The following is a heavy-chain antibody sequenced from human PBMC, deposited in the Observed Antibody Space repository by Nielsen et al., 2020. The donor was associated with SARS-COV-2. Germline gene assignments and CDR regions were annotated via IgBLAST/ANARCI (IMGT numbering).Heavy chain of an antibody. CDR2: MNPNSGNT. Sequence: ASVKVSCKASGHTFTSYDINWVRQATGQGLEWMGWMNPNSGNTGYAQKFQGRVTMTRNTSISTAYMELSSLRSEDTAVYYCARGILTGYYNVISGEVYYYGMDVWGQGTTVTVSS. D-gene: IGHD3-9*01. CDR3: ARGILTGYYNVISGEVYYYGMDV. CDR1: GHTFTSYD. V-gene: IGHV1-8*01. J-gene: IGHJ6*02.